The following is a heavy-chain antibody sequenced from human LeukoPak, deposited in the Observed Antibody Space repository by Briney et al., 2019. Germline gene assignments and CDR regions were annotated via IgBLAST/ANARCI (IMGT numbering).Heavy chain of an antibody. D-gene: IGHD2/OR15-2a*01. V-gene: IGHV3-48*01. Sequence: PGGSLRLSCAASGFTFSSYSMNWVRQAAKNGLEWVSYISSTRSPIHYADSVKGRFTISRDNAKNSLYLQMNSLRAEDTAVYYCATESIPDYWGQGTLVTVSP. CDR2: ISSTRSPI. CDR3: ATESIPDY. CDR1: GFTFSSYS. J-gene: IGHJ4*02.